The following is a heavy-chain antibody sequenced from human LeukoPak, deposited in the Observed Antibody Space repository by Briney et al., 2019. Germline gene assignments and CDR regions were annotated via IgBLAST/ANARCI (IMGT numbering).Heavy chain of an antibody. CDR2: IYTSGST. CDR3: ARGSYFYDSFI. V-gene: IGHV4-4*07. CDR1: GGSISSYY. D-gene: IGHD3-22*01. Sequence: RASETLSLTCTVSGGSISSYYWSWIRQPAGKGLEWIGRIYTSGSTNYNPSLKSRVTMSVDTSRNQFSLKLSSVTAADTAVYYCARGSYFYDSFIWGQGTMVTVSS. J-gene: IGHJ3*02.